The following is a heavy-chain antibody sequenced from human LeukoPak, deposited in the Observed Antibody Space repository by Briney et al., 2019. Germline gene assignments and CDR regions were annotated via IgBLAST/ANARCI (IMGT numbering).Heavy chain of an antibody. D-gene: IGHD3-10*02. CDR1: GFTFSTYT. J-gene: IGHJ6*04. Sequence: GGSLRLSCAASGFTFSTYTMNWVRQAPGKGLGWVSYISSSGSTIYYADSVKGRFTISRDNAKNSLYLQMNSLRAEDTAVYYCAELGITMIGGVWGKGTTVTISS. CDR3: AELGITMIGGV. V-gene: IGHV3-48*04. CDR2: ISSSGSTI.